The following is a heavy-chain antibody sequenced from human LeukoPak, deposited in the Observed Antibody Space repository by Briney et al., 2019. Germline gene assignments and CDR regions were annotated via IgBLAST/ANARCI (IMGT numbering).Heavy chain of an antibody. Sequence: ASVKVSCKAPGYTFTGYYMHWVRQAPGQGLEWMGRINPNSGGTNYAQKFQGRVTMTRDTSISTAYMELSRLRSDDTAVYYCAVTYYYDSSGYYYGLAFDYWGQGTLVTVSS. CDR3: AVTYYYDSSGYYYGLAFDY. V-gene: IGHV1-2*06. CDR1: GYTFTGYY. D-gene: IGHD3-22*01. CDR2: INPNSGGT. J-gene: IGHJ4*02.